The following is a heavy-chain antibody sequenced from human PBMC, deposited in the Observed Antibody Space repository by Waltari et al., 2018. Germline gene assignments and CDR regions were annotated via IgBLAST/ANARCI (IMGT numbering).Heavy chain of an antibody. V-gene: IGHV3-49*04. Sequence: EVQLAVSGGGLVQPGRSLRLSCTAYGFNFGDYAMTWVRQVPGKGLEWVGFIRSKTYGGAPEYAASVKGRFTISRDDSKSVAYLQMNSLRTEDTALYYCTRADGMTDLDYWGQGALVTVSS. CDR1: GFNFGDYA. CDR2: IRSKTYGGAP. CDR3: TRADGMTDLDY. J-gene: IGHJ4*02.